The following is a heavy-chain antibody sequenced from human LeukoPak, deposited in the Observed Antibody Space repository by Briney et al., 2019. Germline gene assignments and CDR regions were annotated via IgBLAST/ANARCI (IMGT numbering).Heavy chain of an antibody. J-gene: IGHJ4*02. Sequence: SETLSLTCTVPGGSISSYHWSWIRQPPGKGLEWIGYIYYSGSTNYNPSLKSRVTISVDTSKNQFSLKLSSVTAADTAVYYCAREAYCGGDCYSGFDYWGQGTLVTVSS. V-gene: IGHV4-59*01. CDR2: IYYSGST. CDR1: GGSISSYH. D-gene: IGHD2-21*02. CDR3: AREAYCGGDCYSGFDY.